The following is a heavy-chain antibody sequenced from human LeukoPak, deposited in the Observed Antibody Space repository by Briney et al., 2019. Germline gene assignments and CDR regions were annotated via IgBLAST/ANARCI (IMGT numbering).Heavy chain of an antibody. J-gene: IGHJ5*02. V-gene: IGHV4-59*08. D-gene: IGHD2-21*02. CDR3: ARLTGGDPWPQRGWFDL. CDR2: IHSAGGT. Sequence: SETLSLTCSVSDGSVSGSYWIWIRQTPGNGLAWVAYIHSAGGTNYNPSLKGRVTISVDTSKNQFSLKLRSVTAADTAVYFCARLTGGDPWPQRGWFDLWGQGNLVTVSS. CDR1: DGSVSGSY.